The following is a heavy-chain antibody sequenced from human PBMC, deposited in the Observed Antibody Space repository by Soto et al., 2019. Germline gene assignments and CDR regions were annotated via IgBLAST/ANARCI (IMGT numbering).Heavy chain of an antibody. V-gene: IGHV3-21*01. Sequence: EVQLVESGGGLVKPGGSLRLSCAASGFTFSSYSMNWVRQAPGKGLEWVSSISSSSSYICYADSVKGRFTISRDNAKNSMYRQMNSLRAEDTAVYYWAGDHGDCSGPSCADDRGQGTLVTVSS. CDR2: ISSSSSYI. CDR1: GFTFSSYS. J-gene: IGHJ4*02. CDR3: AGDHGDCSGPSCADD. D-gene: IGHD2-2*03.